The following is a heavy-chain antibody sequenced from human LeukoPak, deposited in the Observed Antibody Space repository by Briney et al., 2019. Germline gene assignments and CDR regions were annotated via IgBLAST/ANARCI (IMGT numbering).Heavy chain of an antibody. CDR3: ARGKTYYDFWSGHLTFDY. CDR2: IKQDGIET. Sequence: GGSLRLSCVASGFNSGNYWMSWVRQAPGQRLEWLANIKQDGIETYYLDSVKGRFTISRDNAKNSLYLQMNSLRAEDTAVYYCARGKTYYDFWSGHLTFDYWGQGTLVTVSS. J-gene: IGHJ4*02. V-gene: IGHV3-7*01. D-gene: IGHD3-3*01. CDR1: GFNSGNYW.